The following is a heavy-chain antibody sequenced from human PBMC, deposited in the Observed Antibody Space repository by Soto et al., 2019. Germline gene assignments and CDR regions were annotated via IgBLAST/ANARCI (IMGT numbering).Heavy chain of an antibody. Sequence: QVQLVQSGNEVKKPGASVNVSCKASGYSFTRYGISWVRQAPGQGLEWMGWISGYNGKTKYAQNLQGRVSMTTDTSTSTAYMEVRSLGSDDTAVYYCARERDRPYYYSGMDVWGQGTTVTVSS. CDR1: GYSFTRYG. CDR2: ISGYNGKT. J-gene: IGHJ6*02. V-gene: IGHV1-18*01. CDR3: ARERDRPYYYSGMDV.